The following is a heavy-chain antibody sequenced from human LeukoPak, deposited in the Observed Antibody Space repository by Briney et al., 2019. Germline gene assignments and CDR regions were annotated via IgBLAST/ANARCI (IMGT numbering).Heavy chain of an antibody. V-gene: IGHV1-18*01. Sequence: VASVKVSCKGSGYTFTTYGISWVRQAPGQGLEWMGWINSYTGKTNYAQKLQGRVTVTTDTSTNTAYMELRSLRSDDTAVYYCARVASAVYSDYWGQGTLVTVSS. J-gene: IGHJ4*02. CDR2: INSYTGKT. CDR3: ARVASAVYSDY. CDR1: GYTFTTYG.